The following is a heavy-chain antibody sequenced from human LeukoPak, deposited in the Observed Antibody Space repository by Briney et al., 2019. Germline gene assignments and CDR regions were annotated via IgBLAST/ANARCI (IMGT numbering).Heavy chain of an antibody. V-gene: IGHV3-74*01. Sequence: PGGSLRLSCAASGFTFSSYWMHWVRQAPGKGLVWVSRINSDGSSTSYADSVKGRFTISRDNAKNTLYLQMNSLRAEDTAVYYCARPRLVAATPSWFDPWGQGTLVTVSS. D-gene: IGHD2-15*01. CDR1: GFTFSSYW. CDR3: ARPRLVAATPSWFDP. CDR2: INSDGSST. J-gene: IGHJ5*02.